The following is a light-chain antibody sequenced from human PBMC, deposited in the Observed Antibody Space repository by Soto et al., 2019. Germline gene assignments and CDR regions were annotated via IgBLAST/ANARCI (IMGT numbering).Light chain of an antibody. J-gene: IGKJ5*01. CDR3: QQSYSVPIT. Sequence: DIQMTQSPCSLSASVXXRVIXTCRASQSIEMHLNWYQQKPGKAPKXXIHAASSLQSGVPSRFSGSGAGTDFTLIINSLQPEDFATYYCQQSYSVPITFGQGTRLEIK. V-gene: IGKV1-39*01. CDR1: QSIEMH. CDR2: AAS.